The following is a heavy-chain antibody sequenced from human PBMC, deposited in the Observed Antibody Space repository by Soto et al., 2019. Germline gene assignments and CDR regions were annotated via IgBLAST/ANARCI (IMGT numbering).Heavy chain of an antibody. J-gene: IGHJ4*02. V-gene: IGHV4-59*01. D-gene: IGHD3-9*01. CDR3: ARVPVTGYFDWLDH. CDR1: GAPITSNY. CDR2: LDHQGYS. Sequence: SETLSLTCSVSGAPITSNYWTWFRQPPGKGLEWIGYLDHQGYSNYSTSLMSRVSMSIDTTKNKLSLKVHSVTAADTAVYYCARVPVTGYFDWLDHCGQGTLVTVSS.